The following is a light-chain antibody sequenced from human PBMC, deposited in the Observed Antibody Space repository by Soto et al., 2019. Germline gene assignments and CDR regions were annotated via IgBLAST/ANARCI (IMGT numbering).Light chain of an antibody. Sequence: PATLSVSPGERGTLSCRASQSVQSNLAWYQQKPGQAPRLLIYDASTRATGIPARFSGSGSGTEFTLTISSLQSEDFAVYYCQQYNNWLTFGGGTKVDIK. V-gene: IGKV3-15*01. CDR3: QQYNNWLT. CDR1: QSVQSN. J-gene: IGKJ4*01. CDR2: DAS.